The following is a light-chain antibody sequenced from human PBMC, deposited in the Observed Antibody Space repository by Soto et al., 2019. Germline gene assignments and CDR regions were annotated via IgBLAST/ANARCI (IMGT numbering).Light chain of an antibody. CDR2: LGS. J-gene: IGKJ4*01. Sequence: DILMTPSLLSMPVTPGDPTSISSSPCQSFLHSNGYNYSDWYLQKPAQYPQLLIYLGSNRSSGVPDRVSGSGSGTDFTLKISRVEAEDVGVYYCMQALQTPLTFGGGTKVDIK. CDR3: MQALQTPLT. CDR1: QSFLHSNGYNY. V-gene: IGKV2-28*01.